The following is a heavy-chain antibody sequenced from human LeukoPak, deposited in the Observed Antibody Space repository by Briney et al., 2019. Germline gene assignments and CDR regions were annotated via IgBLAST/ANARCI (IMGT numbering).Heavy chain of an antibody. CDR3: ARDYFNSGNCFDP. CDR1: GYTFTAYQ. D-gene: IGHD2/OR15-2a*01. Sequence: ASVKVSCKASGYTFTAYQLHWVRQAPGQGPEWMGWINPNSGGTNSAQKFQGRVTMTRDTSIDTAYMELSRLTFDDTAVYFCARDYFNSGNCFDPWGQGTLVTVSS. CDR2: INPNSGGT. V-gene: IGHV1-2*02. J-gene: IGHJ5*02.